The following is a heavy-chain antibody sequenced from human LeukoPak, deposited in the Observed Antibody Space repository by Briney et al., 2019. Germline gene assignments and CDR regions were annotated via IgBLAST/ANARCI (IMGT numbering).Heavy chain of an antibody. CDR2: IMPVLDTG. Sequence: SVKVSCKASGGSLRRYVFAWVRQAAGQGVEWMGGIMPVLDTGSYAQGFQGRVTITADRSTSTAYMELRSLRPEDTALYYCAARDNGNDLLSYHGMDVWGNGTTVTVSS. V-gene: IGHV1-69*06. D-gene: IGHD1-1*01. CDR1: GGSLRRYV. CDR3: AARDNGNDLLSYHGMDV. J-gene: IGHJ6*04.